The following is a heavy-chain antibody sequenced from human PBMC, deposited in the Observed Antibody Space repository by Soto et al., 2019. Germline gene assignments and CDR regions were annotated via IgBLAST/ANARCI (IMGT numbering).Heavy chain of an antibody. V-gene: IGHV4-30-4*01. D-gene: IGHD3-22*01. CDR3: AREFPGSGYSQFDP. J-gene: IGHJ5*02. CDR1: GGSISSGDYY. Sequence: PSETLSLTCAVSGGSISSGDYYWSWIRQPPGKGLEWIGYIYYSGSTYYNPSLKSRVTISVDTSKNQFSLKLSSVTAADTAVYYCAREFPGSGYSQFDPWGQGTLVTVSS. CDR2: IYYSGST.